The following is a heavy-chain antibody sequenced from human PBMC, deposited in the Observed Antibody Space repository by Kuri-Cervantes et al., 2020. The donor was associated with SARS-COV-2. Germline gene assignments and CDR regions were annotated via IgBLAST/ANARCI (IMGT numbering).Heavy chain of an antibody. Sequence: GESLKISCAASGFTFSSYAMSWVRQAPGKGLEWVSAISGSGGSTYYADSVKGRLTISRDNSKNTLYLQMNSLRAEDTAVYYCARALGNYWGQGTLVTVSS. CDR2: ISGSGGST. CDR1: GFTFSSYA. CDR3: ARALGNY. V-gene: IGHV3-23*01. J-gene: IGHJ4*02.